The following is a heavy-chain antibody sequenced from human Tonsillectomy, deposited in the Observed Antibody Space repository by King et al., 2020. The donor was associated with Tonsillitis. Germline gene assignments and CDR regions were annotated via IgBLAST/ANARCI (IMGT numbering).Heavy chain of an antibody. CDR1: GGSFSGYY. J-gene: IGHJ3*02. Sequence: VQLPQWGAGLLKPSETLSLTCAVYGGSFSGYYWSWIRQPPGKGLEWIGEINHSGSTNYNPSLKSRVTISVDTSKNQFSLKLSSVTAADTAVYYCARGYGVAFDIWGQGTMVTVSS. CDR2: INHSGST. V-gene: IGHV4-34*01. D-gene: IGHD3-10*01. CDR3: ARGYGVAFDI.